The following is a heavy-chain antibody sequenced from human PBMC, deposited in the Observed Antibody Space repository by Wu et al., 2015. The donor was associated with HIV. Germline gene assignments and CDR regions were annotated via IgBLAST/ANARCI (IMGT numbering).Heavy chain of an antibody. V-gene: IGHV1-69*12. Sequence: QVQLVQSGAEVKKPGSSVKVSCKASGGTFSSYAISWVRQAPGQGLEWMGGIIPIFGTANYAQKFQGRVTITADESTSTAYMELSSLRSEDTAVYYCARGSAVDTAMVNYYYYYMDVWGKGTTVTVSS. CDR2: IIPIFGTA. D-gene: IGHD5-18*01. J-gene: IGHJ6*03. CDR3: ARGSAVDTAMVNYYYYYMDV. CDR1: GGTFSSYA.